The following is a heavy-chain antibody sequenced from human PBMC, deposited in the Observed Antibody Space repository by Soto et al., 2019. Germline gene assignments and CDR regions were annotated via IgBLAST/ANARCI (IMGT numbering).Heavy chain of an antibody. Sequence: EMRLVESGGGLIQPGGSLRLSCAPSGFTVHGNYMTWVRQASGKGLEWVSVVFSGGSTFYADSVKGRFTISRDTSKNTLSLQMNSLRAEDTAMYFCASARTYNYAFDFWGQGTLVTVSS. CDR1: GFTVHGNY. J-gene: IGHJ4*02. D-gene: IGHD5-18*01. CDR2: VFSGGST. CDR3: ASARTYNYAFDF. V-gene: IGHV3-53*01.